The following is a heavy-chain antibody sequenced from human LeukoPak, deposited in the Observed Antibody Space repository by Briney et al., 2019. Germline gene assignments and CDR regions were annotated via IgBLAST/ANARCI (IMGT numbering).Heavy chain of an antibody. J-gene: IGHJ3*02. Sequence: GASVKVSCKASGYTFTSYGISWVRQAPGQGLEWMGWISAYNGNTNYAQNFRGRVTMTTDTSTSTAYMELKSLRSDDTALYYCARDNFHDSSGYYPDAFDIWGQGTMVSVSS. CDR3: ARDNFHDSSGYYPDAFDI. D-gene: IGHD3-22*01. CDR2: ISAYNGNT. CDR1: GYTFTSYG. V-gene: IGHV1-18*01.